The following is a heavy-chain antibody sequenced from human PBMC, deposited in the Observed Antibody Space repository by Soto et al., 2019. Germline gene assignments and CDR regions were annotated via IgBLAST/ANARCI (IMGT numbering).Heavy chain of an antibody. Sequence: EVQLVESGGGLVQPGGSLRLSCAASGFTFSSYAMHWVRQAPGKGLEYVSAISSNGGSTYYANSVKGRFTISRDSSKNTLYLQMGSLRAEDMAVYYCARDLYTDRIAVAVCWGQGTLVTVSS. D-gene: IGHD6-19*01. CDR2: ISSNGGST. CDR1: GFTFSSYA. CDR3: ARDLYTDRIAVAVC. V-gene: IGHV3-64*01. J-gene: IGHJ4*02.